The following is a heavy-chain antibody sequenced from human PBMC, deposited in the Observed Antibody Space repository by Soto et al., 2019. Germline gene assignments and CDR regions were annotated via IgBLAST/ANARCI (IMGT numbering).Heavy chain of an antibody. CDR2: IKSKTHGGTT. J-gene: IGHJ4*02. CDR1: GFTFSNAR. V-gene: IGHV3-15*07. Sequence: EVQLVESGGGLAKPGGSLRLSCAASGFTFSNARMNWVRQAPGKGLEWVGRIKSKTHGGTTDYVAPVKGRFTISRDDSKNTLYLQMNSLKTEDTAVYYCTTYNSGVVYWGQGTLVTVSS. D-gene: IGHD6-19*01. CDR3: TTYNSGVVY.